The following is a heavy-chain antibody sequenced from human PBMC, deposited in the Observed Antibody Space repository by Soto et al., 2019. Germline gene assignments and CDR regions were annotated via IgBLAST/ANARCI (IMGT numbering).Heavy chain of an antibody. D-gene: IGHD3-10*01. CDR3: AKDRLDYYGSGYYFYYGMDV. V-gene: IGHV3-30*18. J-gene: IGHJ6*01. CDR2: ISYDGSNK. CDR1: GFTFSSYG. Sequence: GGSLRLSCAASGFTFSSYGMHWVRQAPGKGLEWVAVISYDGSNKYYADSVKGRFTISRDNSKNTLYLQMNSLRAEDTAVYYCAKDRLDYYGSGYYFYYGMDVWGQGTTVTVSS.